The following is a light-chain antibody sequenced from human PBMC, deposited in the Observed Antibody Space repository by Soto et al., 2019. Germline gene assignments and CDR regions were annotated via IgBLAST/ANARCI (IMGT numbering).Light chain of an antibody. J-gene: IGKJ4*01. CDR2: GAT. CDR3: QKYNTAPLT. Sequence: QMTQSPSSLSASVGDRVTITCRASQGFSNYLAWYQHKPGEVPKLLISGATTLQPGVPSRFSGTVYGTHFTLSISSLQPEDAAYYYCQKYNTAPLTFG. CDR1: QGFSNY. V-gene: IGKV1-27*01.